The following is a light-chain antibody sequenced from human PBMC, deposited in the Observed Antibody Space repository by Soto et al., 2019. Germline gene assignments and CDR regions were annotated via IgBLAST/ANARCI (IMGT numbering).Light chain of an antibody. V-gene: IGKV1-5*01. CDR3: QQYSSYSS. Sequence: DIPMTQSPSTLSASVGDRVTITCRASQSISGWLAWYQQKPGKAPNLLISDASSLESGVPSRFSGSGSGTEFTLTISGLQPDDFATYYCQQYSSYSSFGQGTKVEIK. J-gene: IGKJ2*01. CDR1: QSISGW. CDR2: DAS.